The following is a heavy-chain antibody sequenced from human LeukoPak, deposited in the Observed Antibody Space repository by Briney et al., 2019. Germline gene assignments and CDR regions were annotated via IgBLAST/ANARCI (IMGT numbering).Heavy chain of an antibody. V-gene: IGHV3-53*04. CDR1: GFTFSDYY. CDR2: IYSGGSA. Sequence: PGGSLRLSCAASGFTFSDYYMSWIRQAPGKGLEWVSVIYSGGSAYYADSVKGRFTISRHNSKNTLYLQMNSLRAEDTAVYYCATSTRYYYDSSGSFDYWGQGTLVTVSS. CDR3: ATSTRYYYDSSGSFDY. J-gene: IGHJ4*02. D-gene: IGHD3-22*01.